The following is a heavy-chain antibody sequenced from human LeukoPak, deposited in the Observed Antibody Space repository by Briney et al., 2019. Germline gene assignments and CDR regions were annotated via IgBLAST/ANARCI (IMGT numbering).Heavy chain of an antibody. V-gene: IGHV3-21*01. J-gene: IGHJ4*02. CDR3: AREFEGTASGAGY. D-gene: IGHD1-26*01. CDR2: MSVGSGLI. Sequence: PGGSLRLSCAASGFTFSSYSMNWIRQAPGKGLEWVSSMSVGSGLIYYAESVKGRFTVSRDNAKKSLYLQMNSLRAEDTAVYYCAREFEGTASGAGYWGQGTLVTASS. CDR1: GFTFSSYS.